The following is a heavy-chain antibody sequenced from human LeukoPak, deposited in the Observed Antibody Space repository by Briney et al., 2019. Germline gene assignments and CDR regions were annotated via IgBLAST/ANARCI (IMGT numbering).Heavy chain of an antibody. CDR2: ISAYNGNT. J-gene: IGHJ4*02. Sequence: ASVKVSCKASGYTFTSYGISWVRQAPGQGLEWMGWISAYNGNTNYAQKLQGRVTMTRNTSISTAYMELSSLRSEDTAVYYCARVRANDFWSGYYSASDYWGQGTLVTVSS. V-gene: IGHV1-18*01. CDR1: GYTFTSYG. D-gene: IGHD3-3*01. CDR3: ARVRANDFWSGYYSASDY.